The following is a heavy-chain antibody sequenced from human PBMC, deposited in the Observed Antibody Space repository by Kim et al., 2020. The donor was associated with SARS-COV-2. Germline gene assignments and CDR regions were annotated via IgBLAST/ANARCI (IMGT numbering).Heavy chain of an antibody. Sequence: ASVKVSCKASGYTFTSYYMHWVRQAPGQGLEWMGIINPSGGSTSYAQKFQGRVTMTRDTSTSTVYMELSSLRSEDTAVYYCARDVGLLWFGELLKATSNWFDPWGQGTLVTVSS. V-gene: IGHV1-46*01. D-gene: IGHD3-10*01. CDR3: ARDVGLLWFGELLKATSNWFDP. CDR1: GYTFTSYY. J-gene: IGHJ5*02. CDR2: INPSGGST.